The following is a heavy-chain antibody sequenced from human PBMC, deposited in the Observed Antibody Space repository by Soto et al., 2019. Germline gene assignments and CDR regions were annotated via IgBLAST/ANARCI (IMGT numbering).Heavy chain of an antibody. CDR2: IGTAGDT. CDR1: GFTFSGFD. V-gene: IGHV3-13*01. Sequence: GSLRLSCEASGFTFSGFDMHWVRQPTGKGLEWVSSIGTAGDTYYAVSVRGRFTISRDNAKSSLSLQMNSLRAGDMAVYFCAKSQEIGTHFFDSWGQGTQVTVSS. D-gene: IGHD6-13*01. J-gene: IGHJ4*02. CDR3: AKSQEIGTHFFDS.